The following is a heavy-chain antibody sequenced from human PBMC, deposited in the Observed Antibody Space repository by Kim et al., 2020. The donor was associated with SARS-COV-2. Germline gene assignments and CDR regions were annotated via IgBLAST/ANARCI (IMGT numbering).Heavy chain of an antibody. CDR1: GGSFSGYY. CDR2: INHSGST. V-gene: IGHV4-34*01. CDR3: ARGGRYSSSWTYYYYYYGMDV. J-gene: IGHJ6*02. Sequence: SETLSLTCAVYGGSFSGYYWSWIRQHPGKGLEWIGEINHSGSTNYNPSLKSRVTISVDTSKNQFSLKLSSVTATDTAVYYCARGGRYSSSWTYYYYYYGMDVWGQGTTVTVSS. D-gene: IGHD6-13*01.